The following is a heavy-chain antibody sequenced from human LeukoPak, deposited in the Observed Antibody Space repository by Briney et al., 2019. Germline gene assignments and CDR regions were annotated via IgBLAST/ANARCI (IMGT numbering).Heavy chain of an antibody. CDR3: AELGITMIGGV. CDR2: ISGSGSST. D-gene: IGHD3-10*02. J-gene: IGHJ6*04. CDR1: GFTFSSYA. V-gene: IGHV3-23*01. Sequence: GGSLRLSCADSGFTFSSYAMSWVRQAPGKGLEWVSAISGSGSSTYYADSVKGRFTISRDNAKNSLYLQMNSLRAEDTAVYYCAELGITMIGGVWGKGTTVTISS.